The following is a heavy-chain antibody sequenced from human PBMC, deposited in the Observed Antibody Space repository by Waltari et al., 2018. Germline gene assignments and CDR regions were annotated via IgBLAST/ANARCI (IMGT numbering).Heavy chain of an antibody. CDR3: ARDGGAYCNGGNCSPFEQ. CDR2: IGSSGSTI. CDR1: GFTFSDYE. V-gene: IGHV3-48*03. J-gene: IGHJ4*02. D-gene: IGHD2-15*01. Sequence: EVQLVESGGTLAQPGGSLRPSCVASGFTFSDYEMNWVRQVPGKGLEWVSYIGSSGSTIYYADSVRGRFTISRDNAKNSLYLEMSSLRAEDTALYYCARDGGAYCNGGNCSPFEQWGQGTLVTVSS.